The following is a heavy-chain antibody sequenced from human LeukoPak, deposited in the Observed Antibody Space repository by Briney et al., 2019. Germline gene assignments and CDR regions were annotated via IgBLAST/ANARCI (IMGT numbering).Heavy chain of an antibody. Sequence: SETLSLTCAVSGGSISSGGYSWSWIRQPPGKGLEWIGEINHSESTNYNPSLKSRVTISVDTSKNQFSLNLSSVTAADTAVYYCASPYYDGSGYYAYWGQGTLVTVSS. V-gene: IGHV4-34*01. CDR1: GGSISSGGYS. J-gene: IGHJ4*02. D-gene: IGHD3-22*01. CDR2: INHSEST. CDR3: ASPYYDGSGYYAY.